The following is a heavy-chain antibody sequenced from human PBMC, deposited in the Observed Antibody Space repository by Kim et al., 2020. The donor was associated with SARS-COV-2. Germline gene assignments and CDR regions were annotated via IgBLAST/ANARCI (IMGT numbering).Heavy chain of an antibody. Sequence: DAVKGQFTISRDTSRNTLYLLMNGLRAEASAVYYCAKSSGIAVDTPFDYWGQGTLVTVSS. D-gene: IGHD6-19*01. CDR3: AKSSGIAVDTPFDY. V-gene: IGHV3-30*02. J-gene: IGHJ4*02.